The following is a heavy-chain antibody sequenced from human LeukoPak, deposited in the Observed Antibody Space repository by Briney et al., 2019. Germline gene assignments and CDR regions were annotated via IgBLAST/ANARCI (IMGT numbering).Heavy chain of an antibody. CDR2: IIPILGIA. CDR3: ARDGSGGAWFDP. Sequence: ASVKVSCKASGGTFSSYTISWVRQAPGQGLEWMGRIIPILGIANYAQKFQGRVTITADKSTSTAYMELSSLRSEDTAVYYCARDGSGGAWFDPWGQGTLVTVPS. D-gene: IGHD6-19*01. V-gene: IGHV1-69*04. CDR1: GGTFSSYT. J-gene: IGHJ5*02.